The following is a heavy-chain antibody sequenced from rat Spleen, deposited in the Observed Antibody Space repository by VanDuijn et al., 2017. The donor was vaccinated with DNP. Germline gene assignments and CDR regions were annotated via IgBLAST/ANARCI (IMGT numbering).Heavy chain of an antibody. CDR3: ASGPNYGAYSDYFNY. CDR2: INKDSSTI. J-gene: IGHJ2*01. Sequence: EVKLVESGGGLVQPGSSLKLSCAASGFNFNDYWMGWVRQAPGKGLEWIGQINKDSSTIDYNPSLKDKFTVSRDNVQNTLYLQMSKLGSEDTAIYYCASGPNYGAYSDYFNYWGQGVMVTVSS. CDR1: GFNFNDYW. D-gene: IGHD1-11*01. V-gene: IGHV4-2*01.